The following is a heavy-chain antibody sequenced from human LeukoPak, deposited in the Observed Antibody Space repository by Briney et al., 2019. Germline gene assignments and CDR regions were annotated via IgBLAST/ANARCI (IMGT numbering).Heavy chain of an antibody. CDR1: GGSISSSSYY. J-gene: IGHJ4*02. Sequence: SETLSLTCTVSGGSISSSSYYWGWIRQPPGKGLEWIGSIYYSGSTYYNPSLKSRVTISVDTSKNQFSLKLSSVTAADTAVYYCAKDWGRRFDYWGQGALVTVSS. V-gene: IGHV4-39*02. CDR2: IYYSGST. CDR3: AKDWGRRFDY. D-gene: IGHD3-16*01.